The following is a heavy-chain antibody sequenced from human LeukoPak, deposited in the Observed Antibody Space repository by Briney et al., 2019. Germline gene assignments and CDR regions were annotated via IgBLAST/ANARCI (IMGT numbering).Heavy chain of an antibody. CDR1: GFTFSSYS. Sequence: GGSLRLSCAASGFTFSSYSMNWVRQAPGKGLEWVSSISSSSSYICYADSVKGRFTISRDNAKNSLYLQMNSLRAEDTAVYYCARDTSSAGAYFDYWGQGTLVTVSS. D-gene: IGHD6-19*01. J-gene: IGHJ4*02. V-gene: IGHV3-21*01. CDR3: ARDTSSAGAYFDY. CDR2: ISSSSSYI.